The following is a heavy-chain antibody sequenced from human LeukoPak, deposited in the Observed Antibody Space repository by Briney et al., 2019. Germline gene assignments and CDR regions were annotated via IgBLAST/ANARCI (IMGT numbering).Heavy chain of an antibody. CDR1: GFTFSSYA. CDR2: ISGSGGST. J-gene: IGHJ4*02. D-gene: IGHD3-22*01. Sequence: GGSLRLSCAASGFTFSSYAMSWVRQAAGKGLEWVSAISGSGGSTYYADSVKGRFTISRDNSKNTLYLQMNSLRAEDTAVYYCAKDVYYYDSSGYSDYRGQGTLVTVSS. V-gene: IGHV3-23*01. CDR3: AKDVYYYDSSGYSDY.